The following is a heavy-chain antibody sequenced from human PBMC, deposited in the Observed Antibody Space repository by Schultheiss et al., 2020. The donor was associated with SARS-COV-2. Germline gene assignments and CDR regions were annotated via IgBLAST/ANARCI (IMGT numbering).Heavy chain of an antibody. Sequence: SETLSLTCTVSGGSISSGGYYWSWIRQPAGKGLEWIGRIYTSGSTNYNPSLKSRVTISVDTSKNQFSLKLSSVTAADTAVYYCARTVSSGWSNYFDYWGQGTLVTVSS. D-gene: IGHD6-19*01. CDR1: GGSISSGGYY. J-gene: IGHJ4*02. V-gene: IGHV4-61*02. CDR2: IYTSGST. CDR3: ARTVSSGWSNYFDY.